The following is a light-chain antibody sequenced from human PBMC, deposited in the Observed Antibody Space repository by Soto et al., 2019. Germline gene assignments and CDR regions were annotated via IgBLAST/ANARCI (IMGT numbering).Light chain of an antibody. J-gene: IGLJ1*01. CDR2: DVS. Sequence: QSALTQPASVSGSPGQSITLSCTGTSSDVGGYNYVSWYQLHPGRAPKLIIYDVSHRPSGISNRFSGSKSGNTASLTISGLQPEDEADYFCSSYTTGITLYVFGPGTKVTGL. V-gene: IGLV2-14*01. CDR3: SSYTTGITLYV. CDR1: SSDVGGYNY.